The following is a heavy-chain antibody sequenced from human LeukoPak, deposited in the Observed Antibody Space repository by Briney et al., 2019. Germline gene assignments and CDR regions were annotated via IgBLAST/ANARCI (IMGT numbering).Heavy chain of an antibody. V-gene: IGHV3-64*02. D-gene: IGHD1-20*01. J-gene: IGHJ5*02. CDR2: ITGNGDKT. Sequence: GGSLRFSCAAYGFTFSGFSTHWIRQAPGRGLEYVSVITGNGDKTLYTDSVRGRFTIFRDNTKNTLFLQMGSLRGEDTALYFCARIGMDNFYDLWGQGTLVTVSS. CDR3: ARIGMDNFYDL. CDR1: GFTFSGFS.